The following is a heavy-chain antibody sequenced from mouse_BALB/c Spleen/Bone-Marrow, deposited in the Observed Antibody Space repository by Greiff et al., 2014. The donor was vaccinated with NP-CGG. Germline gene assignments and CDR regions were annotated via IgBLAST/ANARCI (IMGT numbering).Heavy chain of an antibody. CDR2: IWSGGST. Sequence: VMLVESGPGLVQPSQSLSITCTVSGFSLTSYDVHWVRQSPGKGLEWLGVIWSGGSTDYNAAFMSRLSISKDNSKSQVFFKMNSLQANDTAIYYCAREGVRTYYYAMDYWGQGTSVTVSS. D-gene: IGHD2-14*01. CDR3: AREGVRTYYYAMDY. CDR1: GFSLTSYD. V-gene: IGHV2-2*02. J-gene: IGHJ4*01.